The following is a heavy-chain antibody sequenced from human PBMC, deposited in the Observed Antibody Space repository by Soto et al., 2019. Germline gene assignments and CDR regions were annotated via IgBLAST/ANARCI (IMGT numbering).Heavy chain of an antibody. Sequence: QVQLVQSGAEVKKPGASVKVSCKASGYTFTSYGISWVRQAPGQGLEWMGWISAYNGNTNYVQKLQGRVTMTTDTSTSTAYMELRSLRTDDTDVYYCAIAGLSMSPSLIDYWGQGTLVTVST. CDR2: ISAYNGNT. D-gene: IGHD3-10*02. CDR1: GYTFTSYG. CDR3: AIAGLSMSPSLIDY. J-gene: IGHJ4*02. V-gene: IGHV1-18*01.